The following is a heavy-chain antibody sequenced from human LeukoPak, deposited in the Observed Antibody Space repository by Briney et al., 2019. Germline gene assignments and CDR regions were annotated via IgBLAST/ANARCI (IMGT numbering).Heavy chain of an antibody. Sequence: PSETLSLTCTVSGGSISSGSYYWSWIRQPAGKGLEWIGRIYTSGNTNYNPSLKSRVTISVDTSKNQFSLKLSSVTAADTAVYYCARVAIYDSIGYYMDVWGKGTTVTVSS. J-gene: IGHJ6*03. CDR3: ARVAIYDSIGYYMDV. CDR2: IYTSGNT. D-gene: IGHD3-3*01. V-gene: IGHV4-61*02. CDR1: GGSISSGSYY.